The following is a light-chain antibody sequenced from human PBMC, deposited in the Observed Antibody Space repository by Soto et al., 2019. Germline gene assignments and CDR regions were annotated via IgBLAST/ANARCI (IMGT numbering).Light chain of an antibody. J-gene: IGLJ1*01. CDR2: EVS. CDR3: ISFTNSHIYV. V-gene: IGLV2-14*01. CDR1: SSDVGAYTS. Sequence: QSALTQPASVSGSPGQSITISCTGSSSDVGAYTSVSWYQQHPGKAPKLMIYEVSNRPSGVSRRFSGSKSGNTASLTISGLQAEDEAHYYCISFTNSHIYVFGTGTKLTVL.